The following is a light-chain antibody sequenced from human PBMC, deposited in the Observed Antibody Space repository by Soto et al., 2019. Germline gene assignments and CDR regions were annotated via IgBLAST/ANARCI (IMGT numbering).Light chain of an antibody. CDR2: GAS. Sequence: PGERATLSCRASQSLRSGDLACYQQIPGQAPGLLIYGASSRATGIPDGFSGSRSGTDFNLTVSRLAPEDFAVYYCHQYSTSPMTFGQGTKLEIK. CDR3: HQYSTSPMT. CDR1: QSLRSGD. V-gene: IGKV3-20*01. J-gene: IGKJ1*01.